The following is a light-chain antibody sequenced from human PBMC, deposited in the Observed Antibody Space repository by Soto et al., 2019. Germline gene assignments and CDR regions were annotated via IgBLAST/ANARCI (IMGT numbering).Light chain of an antibody. Sequence: QSALTQPASVSVSPGQSITISCTGTSSDVGGYNYVSWYQQHPGKAPKLMIYEVSSRPSGVSNRFSGSKSGNTASLTISGLQAEDEADYYCSSYTSSSTLYVFGTGTKVTVL. CDR2: EVS. V-gene: IGLV2-14*01. J-gene: IGLJ1*01. CDR1: SSDVGGYNY. CDR3: SSYTSSSTLYV.